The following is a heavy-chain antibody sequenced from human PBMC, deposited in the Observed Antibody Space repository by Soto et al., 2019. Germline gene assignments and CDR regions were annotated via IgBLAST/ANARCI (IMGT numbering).Heavy chain of an antibody. J-gene: IGHJ4*02. Sequence: GGSLRLSCAASGFTFNHYATSWVRQAPGKGLEWVSIIIANGGTFYADSVKGRFTISRDNSKNTVYLQMSSLRVEDTAIYYCAKDYTVAADPSSVILFDYWGQGXLVTVSS. CDR3: AKDYTVAADPSSVILFDY. CDR1: GFTFNHYA. D-gene: IGHD2-15*01. CDR2: IIANGGT. V-gene: IGHV3-23*01.